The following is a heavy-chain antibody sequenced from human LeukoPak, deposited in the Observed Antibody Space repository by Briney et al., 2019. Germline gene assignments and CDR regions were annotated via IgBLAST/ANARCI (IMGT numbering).Heavy chain of an antibody. CDR1: GFTFSSYA. Sequence: GGSLRLSCAASGFTFSSYAMHWVRQAPGKGPEWVTVIARDGKDKHHADSVKGRFTISRDNSKNTLYLQMNSLRTDDTAVHYCARDVAAAAVYYFDYWGQGTLVTVSS. J-gene: IGHJ4*02. V-gene: IGHV3-30*04. D-gene: IGHD6-13*01. CDR3: ARDVAAAAVYYFDY. CDR2: IARDGKDK.